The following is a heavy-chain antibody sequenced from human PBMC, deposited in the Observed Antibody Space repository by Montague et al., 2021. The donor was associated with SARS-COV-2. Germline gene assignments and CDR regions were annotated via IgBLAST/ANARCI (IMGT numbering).Heavy chain of an antibody. Sequence: SETLSLTCTVSGDSVSSGRYFWTWVRQAPGKGLEWIGYIFYFGDVXYSPSLRSRVTISVDTSNNQFSLRLSSVTAADTAKYYCARVGNYLGFYWSQGTLVTVSS. CDR1: GDSVSSGRYF. CDR3: ARVGNYLGFY. V-gene: IGHV4-61*01. J-gene: IGHJ4*02. CDR2: IFYFGDV. D-gene: IGHD3-10*01.